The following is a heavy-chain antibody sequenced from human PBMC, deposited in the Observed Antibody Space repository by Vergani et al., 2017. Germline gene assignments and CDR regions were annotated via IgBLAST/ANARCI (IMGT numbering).Heavy chain of an antibody. D-gene: IGHD3-22*01. Sequence: EVHLEESGGDLVQPGGSLRLSCAASGFTFSSYNMNWVRQAPGKGLEWVSSISSSSTYIYYADSLQGRFTISRDNAKNSLFLQMNSLRAEDTAVYYCARSSGYYSYYFDFWGQGTLVTVSS. V-gene: IGHV3-21*01. CDR3: ARSSGYYSYYFDF. CDR2: ISSSSTYI. J-gene: IGHJ4*02. CDR1: GFTFSSYN.